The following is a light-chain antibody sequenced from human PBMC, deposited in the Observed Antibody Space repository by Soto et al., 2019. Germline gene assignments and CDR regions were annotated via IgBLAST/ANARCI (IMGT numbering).Light chain of an antibody. CDR2: GAS. Sequence: EIVMTQSPATLSVSPGERATLSCRASQSVSSNLAWYQQKPGQAPRLLIYGASTRATGIPARFSGSGSGTDVTLTISSLQSEDFAVYYCQQYSNWPLTFGQGTKLEIK. V-gene: IGKV3-15*01. CDR1: QSVSSN. J-gene: IGKJ2*01. CDR3: QQYSNWPLT.